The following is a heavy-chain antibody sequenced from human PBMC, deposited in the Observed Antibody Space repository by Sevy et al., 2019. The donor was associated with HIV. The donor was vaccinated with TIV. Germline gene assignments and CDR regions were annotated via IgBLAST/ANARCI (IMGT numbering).Heavy chain of an antibody. Sequence: SETLSLTCTVSGGSVSSYFWSWIRQPPGKGLEWIGYIYYSGSTDYNPSLTSRVTISPDTSKNQFSLKLSSVTAADTAVYYCARESPYIAAAGKYYYYNGMDVWGQGTTVTVSS. D-gene: IGHD6-13*01. J-gene: IGHJ6*02. CDR3: ARESPYIAAAGKYYYYNGMDV. V-gene: IGHV4-59*02. CDR1: GGSVSSYF. CDR2: IYYSGST.